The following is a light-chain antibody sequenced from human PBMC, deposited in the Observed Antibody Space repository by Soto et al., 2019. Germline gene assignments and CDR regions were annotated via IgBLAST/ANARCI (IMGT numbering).Light chain of an antibody. CDR2: GAS. CDR3: QQYHDWPQIT. V-gene: IGKV3-15*01. Sequence: EIVMTQSPDTLSVSPGEGVTLSCRASQSVSSDLAWYQQKPGQSPRLLMYGASTRATDNPARFSGGGSVTDFTHTISSLQSEDVAIYYCQQYHDWPQITFGPGTKVEIK. J-gene: IGKJ3*01. CDR1: QSVSSD.